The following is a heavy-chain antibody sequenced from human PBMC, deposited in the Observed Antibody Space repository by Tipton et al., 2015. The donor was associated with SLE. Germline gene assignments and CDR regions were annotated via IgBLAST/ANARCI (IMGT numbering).Heavy chain of an antibody. CDR3: ATRQGVDY. Sequence: SLRLSCAASGFTFSRHWMTWVRQGPGKGLEWVANIKEDGSEKYYVDSVKGRFTISRDNAKNSLYLQMNSLRAEDTAVYYCATRQGVDYWGQGTLVTVSS. V-gene: IGHV3-7*01. J-gene: IGHJ4*02. CDR1: GFTFSRHW. CDR2: IKEDGSEK.